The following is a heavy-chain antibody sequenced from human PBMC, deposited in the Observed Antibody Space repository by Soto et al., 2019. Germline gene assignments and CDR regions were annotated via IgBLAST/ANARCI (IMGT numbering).Heavy chain of an antibody. D-gene: IGHD2-15*01. V-gene: IGHV1-69*08. CDR1: GGTFSSYT. Sequence: QVQLVQSGAEVKKPGSSVKVSCKASGGTFSSYTISWVRQAPGQGLEWMGRIIPILGIANYAQKFQGRVTITADKSTSTAYMELRSVRSEDTAVYYCAGEGYCSGGSCHSHYWGQGARVSVSS. J-gene: IGHJ4*02. CDR3: AGEGYCSGGSCHSHY. CDR2: IIPILGIA.